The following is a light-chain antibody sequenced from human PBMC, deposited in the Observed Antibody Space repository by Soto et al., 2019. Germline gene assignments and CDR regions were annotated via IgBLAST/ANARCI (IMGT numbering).Light chain of an antibody. CDR2: KAS. V-gene: IGKV1-5*03. CDR1: QSISSW. Sequence: DIQMTQSPSTLSASVGDRVTITCRASQSISSWLAWYQQNPGKAPNLLIYKASSLESGVPSRFSGSGSGTEFTLTIISLQPDDFATYYCQQYHSLYTFGQVTKLEIE. CDR3: QQYHSLYT. J-gene: IGKJ2*01.